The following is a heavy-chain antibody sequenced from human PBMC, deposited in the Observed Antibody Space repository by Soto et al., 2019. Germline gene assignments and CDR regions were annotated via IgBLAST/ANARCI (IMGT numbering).Heavy chain of an antibody. CDR1: GGSISSSSYY. Sequence: SSGTLSLTCTFSGGSISSSSYYWGWIRQPPGKGLEWIGSIYYSGSTYYNPSLKSRVTISVDTSKNQFSLKLSSVTAADTAVYYCARDKARIAAAVRYYYNGMDVWGQGTTVTVSS. CDR2: IYYSGST. J-gene: IGHJ6*02. V-gene: IGHV4-39*02. CDR3: ARDKARIAAAVRYYYNGMDV. D-gene: IGHD6-13*01.